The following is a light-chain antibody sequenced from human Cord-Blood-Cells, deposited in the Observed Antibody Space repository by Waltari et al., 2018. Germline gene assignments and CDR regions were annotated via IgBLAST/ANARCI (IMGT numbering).Light chain of an antibody. CDR1: SSNTGSNT. Sequence: QSVLTQPPSASGTPGQRVTISCSGSSSNTGSNTVNWYQQLPGTAPKLLIYSNNQLPSGVPDRFSGSKSGTSASLAISGLQSEDEADYYCAAWDDSLNGWVFGGGTKLTVL. CDR2: SNN. J-gene: IGLJ3*02. CDR3: AAWDDSLNGWV. V-gene: IGLV1-44*01.